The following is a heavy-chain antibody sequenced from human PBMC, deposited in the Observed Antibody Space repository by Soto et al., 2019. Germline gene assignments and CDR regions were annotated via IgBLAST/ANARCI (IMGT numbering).Heavy chain of an antibody. CDR1: GFTFGYYA. CDR2: IRSKAYGGTT. CDR3: TRDPVGTYYDFWSGYPRPVDV. D-gene: IGHD3-3*01. J-gene: IGHJ6*02. Sequence: GGSLRLSCTASGFTFGYYAMSWFHQSPGKGLEWVGFIRSKAYGGTTEYAASVKGRFTISRDDSKSIAYLQMNSLKTEDTAVYYCTRDPVGTYYDFWSGYPRPVDVWGQGTTVTVSS. V-gene: IGHV3-49*03.